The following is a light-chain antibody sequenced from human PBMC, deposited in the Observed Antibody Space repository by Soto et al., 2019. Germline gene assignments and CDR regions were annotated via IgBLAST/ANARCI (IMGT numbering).Light chain of an antibody. CDR3: QQYGSSQFT. CDR2: GAS. V-gene: IGKV3-20*01. Sequence: EIVLTQSPATLSLSPGERATLSCRASQSVSNYLAWYQQKPGQAPRLLIYGASSRATGIPDRFSGSGSGTDFTLTISRLEPEDFAVYYCQQYGSSQFTFGPGTKVDIK. CDR1: QSVSNY. J-gene: IGKJ3*01.